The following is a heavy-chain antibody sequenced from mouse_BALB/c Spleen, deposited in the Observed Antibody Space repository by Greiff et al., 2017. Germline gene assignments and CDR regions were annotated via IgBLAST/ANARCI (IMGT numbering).Heavy chain of an antibody. D-gene: IGHD2-12*01. CDR3: ATLRLYYFDY. V-gene: IGHV1-69*02. CDR1: GYTFTSYW. Sequence: QVQLQQPGAELVKPGASVKLSCKASGYTFTSYWMHWVKQRPGQGLEWIGEIDPSDSYTNYNQKFKGKATLTVDKSSSTAYMQLSSLTSEDSAVYYCATLRLYYFDYWGQGTTLTVSS. CDR2: IDPSDSYT. J-gene: IGHJ2*01.